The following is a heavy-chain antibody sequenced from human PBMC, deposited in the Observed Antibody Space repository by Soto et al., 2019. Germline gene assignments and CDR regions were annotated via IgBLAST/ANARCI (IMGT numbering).Heavy chain of an antibody. CDR3: ASFRSGGTKVGAFDI. V-gene: IGHV4-39*01. Sequence: QLQLQESGPGLVKPSETLSLTCTVSGGSISSSSYYWGWIRQPPGKGLEWIGSIYYSGSTYYNPSLKSRVTISVDTSKNQFSLKLSSVTAADTAVYYCASFRSGGTKVGAFDIWGQGTMVTVSS. J-gene: IGHJ3*02. CDR2: IYYSGST. CDR1: GGSISSSSYY. D-gene: IGHD2-15*01.